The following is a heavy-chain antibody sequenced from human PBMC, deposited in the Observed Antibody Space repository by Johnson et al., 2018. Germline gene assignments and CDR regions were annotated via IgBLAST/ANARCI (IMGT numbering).Heavy chain of an antibody. Sequence: QVQLVESGGGVVQPGRSLRLSCAASVFTFRNYGMHWVRQAPGKGLEWVALIWYDGSNKHYADAVKGRFTISRDNSKNTMSLQMSSLRADDTAEYYCARRGLDHAFDVWGQGTMVTVSS. CDR3: ARRGLDHAFDV. V-gene: IGHV3-33*01. CDR1: VFTFRNYG. J-gene: IGHJ3*01. CDR2: IWYDGSNK.